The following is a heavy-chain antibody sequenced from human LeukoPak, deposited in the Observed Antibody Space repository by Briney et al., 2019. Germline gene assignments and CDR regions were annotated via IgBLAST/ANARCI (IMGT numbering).Heavy chain of an antibody. J-gene: IGHJ4*02. D-gene: IGHD3-16*02. Sequence: ASVKVSCKTSGYSFISYAMNWVRQAPGQGLEWMGWINTNTGNPTYAQGFTGRFVFSLDTSLSTAYLQISSLKAEDTAVYYCARDGVGYDYIWGSYRPPVGYWGQGTLVTVSS. CDR3: ARDGVGYDYIWGSYRPPVGY. CDR2: INTNTGNP. V-gene: IGHV7-4-1*02. CDR1: GYSFISYA.